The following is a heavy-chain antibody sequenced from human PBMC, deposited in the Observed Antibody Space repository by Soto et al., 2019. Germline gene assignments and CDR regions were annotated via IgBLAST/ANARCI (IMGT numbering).Heavy chain of an antibody. D-gene: IGHD1-1*01. CDR2: ISAHNGNT. Sequence: QVHLVQSGAEVKKPGASVKVSCKASGYTFTSYGITWVRQAPGQGLEWMGWISAHNGNTDYAQKFQGRVIVTRDTSTRTAYMELRSLRYDDTAVYYCARGRYGDYWGQGALVTVSS. CDR1: GYTFTSYG. CDR3: ARGRYGDY. J-gene: IGHJ4*02. V-gene: IGHV1-18*01.